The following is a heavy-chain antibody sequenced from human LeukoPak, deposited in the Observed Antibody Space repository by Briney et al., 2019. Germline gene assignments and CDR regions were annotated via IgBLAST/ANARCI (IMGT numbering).Heavy chain of an antibody. V-gene: IGHV1-24*01. CDR3: ARDLVRITMVRGVRPYYFDY. CDR1: GYTLTELS. D-gene: IGHD3-10*01. J-gene: IGHJ4*02. Sequence: ASVKVSCKVSGYTLTELSMHWVRQAPGKGLEWMGGFDPEDGETIYAQKLQGRVTMTTDTSTSTAYMELRSLRSDDTAVYYCARDLVRITMVRGVRPYYFDYWGQGTLVTVSS. CDR2: FDPEDGET.